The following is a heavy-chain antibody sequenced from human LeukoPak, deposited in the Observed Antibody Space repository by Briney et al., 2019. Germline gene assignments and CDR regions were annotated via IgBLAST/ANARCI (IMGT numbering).Heavy chain of an antibody. Sequence: PSQTLSLTCTVSGGSISSGGYYWSWIRQHPGKGLEWIGYIYYSGSTYYNPSLKSRVTISVDTSKNQFSLKLSSVTAAGTAVYYCARDGPSGWYPTKAFDIWGQGTMVTVSS. J-gene: IGHJ3*02. V-gene: IGHV4-31*03. CDR1: GGSISSGGYY. CDR3: ARDGPSGWYPTKAFDI. CDR2: IYYSGST. D-gene: IGHD6-19*01.